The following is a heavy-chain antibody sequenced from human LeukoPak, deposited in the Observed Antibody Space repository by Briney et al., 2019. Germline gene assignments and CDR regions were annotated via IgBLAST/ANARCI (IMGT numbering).Heavy chain of an antibody. J-gene: IGHJ4*02. V-gene: IGHV4-31*03. CDR3: ARSDQRWLYSDY. D-gene: IGHD5-24*01. CDR1: GGSISSGGYY. Sequence: PSQTLSLTCTVSGGSISSGGYYWTWIRQHPGKGLKWIGYIYYTGSTFFNPSLKSRVIISVDTSKNQFSLKLSSVTAADTAVYYCARSDQRWLYSDYWGQGTLVTVSS. CDR2: IYYTGST.